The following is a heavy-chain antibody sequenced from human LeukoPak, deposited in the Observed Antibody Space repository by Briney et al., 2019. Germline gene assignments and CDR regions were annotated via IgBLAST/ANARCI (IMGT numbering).Heavy chain of an antibody. Sequence: GGSLRLSCAASGFTFSSYGMHWVRQAPGKGLEWVAFIRYDGSNKYYADSVKGRFTISRDNSKNTLYLQMNSLRAEDTAVYYCAKGLTYYDFWSGHSFDPWGQGTLVTVSS. V-gene: IGHV3-30*02. CDR3: AKGLTYYDFWSGHSFDP. J-gene: IGHJ5*02. D-gene: IGHD3-3*01. CDR2: IRYDGSNK. CDR1: GFTFSSYG.